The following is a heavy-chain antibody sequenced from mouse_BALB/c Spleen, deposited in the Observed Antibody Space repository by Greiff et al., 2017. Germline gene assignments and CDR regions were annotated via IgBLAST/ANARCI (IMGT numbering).Heavy chain of an antibody. Sequence: EVQLQESGGGLVQPGGSRKLSCAASGFTFSSFGMHWVRQAPEKGLEWVAYISSGSSTIYYADTVKGRFTISRDNPKNTLFLQMTSLRSEDTAMYYCARSGYGNRYAMDYWGQGTSVTVSS. CDR2: ISSGSSTI. CDR3: ARSGYGNRYAMDY. D-gene: IGHD2-10*02. CDR1: GFTFSSFG. J-gene: IGHJ4*01. V-gene: IGHV5-17*02.